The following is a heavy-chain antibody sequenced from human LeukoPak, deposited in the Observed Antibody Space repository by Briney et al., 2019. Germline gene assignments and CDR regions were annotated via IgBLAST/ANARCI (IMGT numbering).Heavy chain of an antibody. Sequence: SETLSVTCTVSGGSISSSSYYWGWIRQPPGKGLEWIGSIYYSGSTYYNPSLKSRGTISVDTSKNQFSLKLSSVTAADTAVYYCARDGGNSGTSRDAFDIWGQGTMVTVSS. CDR1: GGSISSSSYY. CDR2: IYYSGST. J-gene: IGHJ3*02. D-gene: IGHD4-23*01. V-gene: IGHV4-39*07. CDR3: ARDGGNSGTSRDAFDI.